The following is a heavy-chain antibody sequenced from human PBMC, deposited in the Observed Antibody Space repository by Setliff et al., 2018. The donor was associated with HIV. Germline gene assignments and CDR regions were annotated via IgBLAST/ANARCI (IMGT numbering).Heavy chain of an antibody. CDR2: ISAYNGDT. D-gene: IGHD2-2*01. J-gene: IGHJ4*02. CDR1: GYSFSSYG. CDR3: ARYVPADASFDY. V-gene: IGHV1-18*04. Sequence: ASVKVSCKAAGYSFSSYGITWVRQAPGQGLEWMGWISAYNGDTRYAQTLQDGVTMTTDTSTSTAYMEVRSLRSDDTAVYFCARYVPADASFDYWGPGTLVTVSS.